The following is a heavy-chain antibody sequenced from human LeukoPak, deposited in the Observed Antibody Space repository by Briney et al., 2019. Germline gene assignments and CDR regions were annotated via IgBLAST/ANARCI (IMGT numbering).Heavy chain of an antibody. J-gene: IGHJ3*02. V-gene: IGHV3-30*18. D-gene: IGHD4-17*01. Sequence: GRSLRLSCAASGFTFSSYGMHWVRQAPGKGLEWVAVISYDGSNKYYADSVKGRCTISRDNSKNTLYLQMNSLRAEDTAVYYCAKDFTAVTTFAFDICGQGTMVTVSS. CDR3: AKDFTAVTTFAFDI. CDR2: ISYDGSNK. CDR1: GFTFSSYG.